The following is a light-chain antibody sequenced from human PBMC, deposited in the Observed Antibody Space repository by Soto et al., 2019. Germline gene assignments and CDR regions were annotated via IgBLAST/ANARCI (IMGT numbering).Light chain of an antibody. CDR3: AAWDDTLSVHVI. J-gene: IGLJ2*01. Sequence: QSVLTQPPTASGTPGQRVTISCSGSSSSIGRNYVYWYQQLPGTAPKLLIYRDNQRPSGVPDRFSGSKSGTSASLAISGLRSEDEADYYCAAWDDTLSVHVIFGGGTKLTVL. CDR1: SSSIGRNY. CDR2: RDN. V-gene: IGLV1-47*01.